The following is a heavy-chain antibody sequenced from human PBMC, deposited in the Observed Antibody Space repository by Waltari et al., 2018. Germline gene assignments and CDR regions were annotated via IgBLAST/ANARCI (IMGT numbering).Heavy chain of an antibody. Sequence: QVQLQESGPGLVKPSETLSLTCAVSGYSISSGYYWGWIRQPPGKGLEWIGNIYHSGSTYYNPSLKSRVTISVDTSKNQFSLKLSSVTAADTAVYYCAREAQLVVFDPWGQGTLVTVSS. J-gene: IGHJ5*02. V-gene: IGHV4-38-2*02. CDR3: AREAQLVVFDP. CDR2: IYHSGST. D-gene: IGHD6-13*01. CDR1: GYSISSGYY.